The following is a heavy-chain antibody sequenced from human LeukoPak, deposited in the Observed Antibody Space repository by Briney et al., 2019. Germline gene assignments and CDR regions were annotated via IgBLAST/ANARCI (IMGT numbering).Heavy chain of an antibody. J-gene: IGHJ6*02. CDR3: ARDTSSDGMDV. Sequence: KPSETLSLTCTVSGGSISSYYWSWIRQPPGKGLEWIGYIYYSGSTNYNPSLKSRVTISVDTSKNQFSLKLSSVTAADMAVYYCARDTSSDGMDVWGQGTTVTVSS. CDR1: GGSISSYY. D-gene: IGHD2-2*01. CDR2: IYYSGST. V-gene: IGHV4-59*01.